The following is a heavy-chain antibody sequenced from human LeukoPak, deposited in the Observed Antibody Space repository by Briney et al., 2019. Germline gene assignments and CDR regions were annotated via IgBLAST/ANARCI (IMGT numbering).Heavy chain of an antibody. CDR3: APAPGIAAAGDY. V-gene: IGHV1-46*01. D-gene: IGHD6-13*01. CDR1: GYTFTSYY. Sequence: ASVKVSCKASGYTFTSYYIHWVRQAPGQGLEWMVIINPSGGSTSYAQKFQGRVTMTRDTSTSTVYMELSSLRSEDTAVYYCAPAPGIAAAGDYWGQGTLVTVSS. J-gene: IGHJ4*02. CDR2: INPSGGST.